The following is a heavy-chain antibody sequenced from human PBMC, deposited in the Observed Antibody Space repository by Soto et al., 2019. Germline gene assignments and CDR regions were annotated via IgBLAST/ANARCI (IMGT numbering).Heavy chain of an antibody. CDR1: RDTFTSYY. Sequence: ASVKVSCKAPRDTFTSYYINWVRQAPGQGLERMGVINPHGGSTAYAQKFKGRVTLTRDTSASTVYMEVSSLTSEDTAMYYCARSSGGNFGIIIEGTNWFAPWGQGTLVTVSS. CDR3: ARSSGGNFGIIIEGTNWFAP. D-gene: IGHD1-26*01. J-gene: IGHJ5*02. V-gene: IGHV1-46*01. CDR2: INPHGGST.